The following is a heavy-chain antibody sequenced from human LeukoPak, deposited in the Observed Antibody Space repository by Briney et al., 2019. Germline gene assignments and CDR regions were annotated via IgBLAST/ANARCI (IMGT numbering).Heavy chain of an antibody. V-gene: IGHV4-39*01. D-gene: IGHD4-23*01. CDR1: GGSISSSSYY. CDR3: AVVTTTTFDY. Sequence: MASETLSLTCTVSGGSISSSSYYWGWIRQPPGKGPEWIGSIYYSGSTYYNPSLRSRVTISVGTSKNQFSLKLSSVTASDTAVYYCAVVTTTTFDYWGQGTLVTVSS. CDR2: IYYSGST. J-gene: IGHJ4*02.